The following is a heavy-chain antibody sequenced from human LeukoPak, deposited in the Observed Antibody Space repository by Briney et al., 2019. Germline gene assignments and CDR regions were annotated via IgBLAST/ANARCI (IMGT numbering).Heavy chain of an antibody. CDR1: GGSFSGYY. J-gene: IGHJ5*02. D-gene: IGHD3-10*01. CDR3: ARRGYYGSGSYYKGSNWFDP. V-gene: IGHV4-34*01. Sequence: SETLSLTCAVYGGSFSGYYWSWIRQPPGKGLEWIGYIYYSGSTNYNPSLKSRVTISVDTSKNQFSLKLSSVTAADTAVYYCARRGYYGSGSYYKGSNWFDPWGQGTLVTVSS. CDR2: IYYSGST.